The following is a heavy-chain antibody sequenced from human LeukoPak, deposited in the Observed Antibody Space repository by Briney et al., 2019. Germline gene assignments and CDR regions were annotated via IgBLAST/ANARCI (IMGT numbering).Heavy chain of an antibody. J-gene: IGHJ4*02. D-gene: IGHD2-2*02. V-gene: IGHV4-34*01. CDR1: GGSFSGYY. CDR3: ARGWGYCSTSCYTYPHQLSRYFDY. Sequence: SETLSLTCAVYGGSFSGYYWSWIRQPPGKGLEWIGEINHSGSTNYNPSLKSRVTISVDTSKNQFSLKLSSVTAADTAVYYCARGWGYCSTSCYTYPHQLSRYFDYWGQGTLVTVSS. CDR2: INHSGST.